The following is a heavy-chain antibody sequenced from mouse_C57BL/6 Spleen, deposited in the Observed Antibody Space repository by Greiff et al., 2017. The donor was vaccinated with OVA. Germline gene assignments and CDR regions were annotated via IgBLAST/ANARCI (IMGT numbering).Heavy chain of an antibody. CDR3: ARSAIITTVVDPFDY. D-gene: IGHD1-1*01. CDR1: GYTFTDYY. J-gene: IGHJ2*01. Sequence: LLESGPELVKPGASVKISCKASGYTFTDYYINWVKQRPGQGLEWIGWIYPGSGNTKYNEKFKGKATLTVDTSSSTAYMQLSSLTSEDSAVYFCARSAIITTVVDPFDYWGQGTTLTVSS. CDR2: IYPGSGNT. V-gene: IGHV1-84*01.